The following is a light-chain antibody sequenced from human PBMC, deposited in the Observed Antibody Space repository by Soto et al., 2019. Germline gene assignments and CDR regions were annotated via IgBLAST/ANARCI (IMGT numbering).Light chain of an antibody. CDR2: EGI. CDR1: TSDGGSYNL. J-gene: IGLJ3*02. Sequence: QSALTQPASVSGSPGQSITISCTGTTSDGGSYNLVSWYQQHPGKPPKLMIYEGIKRPSGVSDRFSGSKSGSLASLTISGLQAEDEADYYCFSYAGSKTWVFGGGTKLTVL. V-gene: IGLV2-23*01. CDR3: FSYAGSKTWV.